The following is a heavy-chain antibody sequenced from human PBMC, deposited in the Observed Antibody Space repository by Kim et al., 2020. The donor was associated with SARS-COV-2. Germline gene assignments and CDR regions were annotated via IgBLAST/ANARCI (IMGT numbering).Heavy chain of an antibody. V-gene: IGHV3-7*03. D-gene: IGHD3-10*01. Sequence: GGSLRLSCAASGFTFSTYWMSWVRQAPGKGLEWVANIKQDGSEKYYLDSVKGRFTISRDNAKNSLYLQMNSLRADDTAVYYCAGIGVALVLWFGEIHFDYWGQGTLVTVSA. CDR1: GFTFSTYW. CDR3: AGIGVALVLWFGEIHFDY. J-gene: IGHJ4*02. CDR2: IKQDGSEK.